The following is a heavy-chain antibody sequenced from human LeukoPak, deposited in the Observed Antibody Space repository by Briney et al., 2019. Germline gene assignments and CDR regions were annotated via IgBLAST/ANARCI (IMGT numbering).Heavy chain of an antibody. V-gene: IGHV3-74*01. Sequence: GGSLRLSCAASGFTFSSYWMHRVRQAPGKGLVWVSRINNDGTTTVYADSVRGRFTISRDNAKNTLYLQMNSLRAEDTAVYYCAGGGVTTPTPYYYYYGMDVWGQGTTVTVSS. CDR3: AGGGVTTPTPYYYYYGMDV. CDR1: GFTFSSYW. CDR2: INNDGTTT. J-gene: IGHJ6*02. D-gene: IGHD3-16*01.